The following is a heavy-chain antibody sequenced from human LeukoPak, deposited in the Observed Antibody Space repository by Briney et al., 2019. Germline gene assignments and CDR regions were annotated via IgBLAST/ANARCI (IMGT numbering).Heavy chain of an antibody. Sequence: GGSLRLSCAASGLTFSSYAMSWVRQAPGKGLEWVSAISGSGGSTYYADSVKGRFTISRDNSKNTLYLQMNSLRAEDTAVYYCAKDEGHSSSYGPEYFQHWGQGTLVTVSS. CDR1: GLTFSSYA. J-gene: IGHJ1*01. D-gene: IGHD6-13*01. CDR3: AKDEGHSSSYGPEYFQH. CDR2: ISGSGGST. V-gene: IGHV3-23*01.